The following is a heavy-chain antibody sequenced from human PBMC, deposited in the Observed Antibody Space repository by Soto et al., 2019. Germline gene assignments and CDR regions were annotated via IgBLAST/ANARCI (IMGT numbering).Heavy chain of an antibody. CDR3: ARKGLSSNWFDP. CDR2: IYHSGST. V-gene: IGHV4-30-2*01. Sequence: PPETLSLTCAVSGGSISSGGYSWSWIRQPPGKGLEWIGYIYHSGSTYYNPSLKSRVTISVDRSKNQFSLKLSSVTAADTAVYYCARKGLSSNWFDPWGQGTLVTVSS. CDR1: GGSISSGGYS. J-gene: IGHJ5*02. D-gene: IGHD3-16*02.